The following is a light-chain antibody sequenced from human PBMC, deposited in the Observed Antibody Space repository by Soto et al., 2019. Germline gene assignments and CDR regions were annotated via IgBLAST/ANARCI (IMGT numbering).Light chain of an antibody. Sequence: SYELTQPPSVSVAPGKTARITCGGNNIGSKSVHWYQQKPGQAPVLVIYYDSDRPSGIPERFSGSNTGNTATLTISRVEAGDDADYYCQVWDSSSDHVVFVGGTKLTVL. V-gene: IGLV3-21*04. CDR2: YDS. CDR3: QVWDSSSDHVV. J-gene: IGLJ2*01. CDR1: NIGSKS.